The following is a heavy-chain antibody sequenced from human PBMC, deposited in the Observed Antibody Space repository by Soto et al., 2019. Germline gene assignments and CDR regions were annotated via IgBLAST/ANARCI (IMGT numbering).Heavy chain of an antibody. CDR1: GGSISSSSYY. V-gene: IGHV4-39*02. D-gene: IGHD2-15*01. CDR3: AREGFRYSVAFNYYFDY. CDR2: IYYSGST. Sequence: PSETLSLTCTVSGGSISSSSYYWGWIRQPPGKGLEWIGSIYYSGSTYYNPSLKSRVTVSVDTSKNQFSLKLSSVTAADTAVYYCAREGFRYSVAFNYYFDYWGQGTLVTVSS. J-gene: IGHJ4*02.